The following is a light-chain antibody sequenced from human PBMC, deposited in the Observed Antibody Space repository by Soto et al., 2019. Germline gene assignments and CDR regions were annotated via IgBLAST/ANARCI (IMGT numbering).Light chain of an antibody. CDR2: EVS. J-gene: IGLJ2*01. CDR1: SSDVGAHNL. CDR3: SSYTSRSTPV. Sequence: QSVLTQPASVSGSPGQSITISCSGTSSDVGAHNLVSWYQQLPGKAPKLMIYEVSNRPSGVSNRFSGSKSGNTASLTISELQAEDEADYYCSSYTSRSTPVFGGGTQLT. V-gene: IGLV2-14*01.